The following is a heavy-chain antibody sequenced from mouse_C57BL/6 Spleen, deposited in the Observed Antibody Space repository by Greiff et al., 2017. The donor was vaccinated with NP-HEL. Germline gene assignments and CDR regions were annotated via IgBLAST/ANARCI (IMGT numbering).Heavy chain of an antibody. J-gene: IGHJ3*01. CDR1: GFTFSSYA. CDR2: ISSGGDYI. CDR3: TRGEYYGSSSAWFAY. Sequence: EVQRVESGEGLVKPGGSLKLSCAASGFTFSSYAMSWVRQTPEKRLEWVAYISSGGDYIYYADTVKGRFTISRDNARNTLYLQMSSLKSEDAAMYYCTRGEYYGSSSAWFAYWGQGTLVTVSA. D-gene: IGHD1-1*01. V-gene: IGHV5-9-1*02.